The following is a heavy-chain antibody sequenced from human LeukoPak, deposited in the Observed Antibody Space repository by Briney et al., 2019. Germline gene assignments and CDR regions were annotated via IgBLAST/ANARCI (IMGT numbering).Heavy chain of an antibody. V-gene: IGHV1-69*04. CDR3: ARDQVTMVRGVIIPNWFDP. Sequence: GSSVKVSCKASGGTFSSYAISWVRQAPGQGLEWMGRIIPILGIANYAQKFQGRVTITADKSTSTAYMELSSLRSEDTAVYYCARDQVTMVRGVIIPNWFDPWGQGTLVTVSS. CDR2: IIPILGIA. CDR1: GGTFSSYA. J-gene: IGHJ5*02. D-gene: IGHD3-10*01.